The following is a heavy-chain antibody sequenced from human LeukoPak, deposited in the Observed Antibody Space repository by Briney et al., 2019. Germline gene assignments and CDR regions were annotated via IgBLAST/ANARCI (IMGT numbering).Heavy chain of an antibody. D-gene: IGHD5-18*01. CDR3: TRGAEQLWLRGASQI. V-gene: IGHV3-64*01. Sequence: GGSLRLSCAASGFTFSVYAMHWVRQAPGKGLEYVSAISSDGRSTYYANSVKGRLTISRDSSKNTLYLQMGSLRAEDTAVYYCTRGAEQLWLRGASQIWGQGTVVTVSS. CDR2: ISSDGRST. J-gene: IGHJ3*02. CDR1: GFTFSVYA.